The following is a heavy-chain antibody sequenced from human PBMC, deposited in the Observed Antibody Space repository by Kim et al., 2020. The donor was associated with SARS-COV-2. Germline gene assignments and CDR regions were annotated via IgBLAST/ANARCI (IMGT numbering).Heavy chain of an antibody. J-gene: IGHJ3*02. CDR2: IWYDGSNK. V-gene: IGHV3-33*01. CDR3: AREGRYCSGFSCYYNDAFDI. D-gene: IGHD2-15*01. Sequence: GGSLRLSCAASGFTFSSYGMHWVRQAPGKGLEWVAVIWYDGSNKYYADSVKGRFTISRDNSKNTLYLQMNSLRAEDTAVYYCAREGRYCSGFSCYYNDAFDIWGQGTMVTVSS. CDR1: GFTFSSYG.